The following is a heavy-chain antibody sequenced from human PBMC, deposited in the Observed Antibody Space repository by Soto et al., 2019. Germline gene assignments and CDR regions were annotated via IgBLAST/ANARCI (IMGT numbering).Heavy chain of an antibody. D-gene: IGHD2-2*01. Sequence: QVHLQESGPGLVRPSETLSLTCSVSGGSINSHYWSWIRQPPGKGLEYIGHIYYSGDSDSNSSLKSRVTMSVDTSKNQFSLRLASVTAADTAVYFCARIPCSSLRCYVAAGNWFDPWGQGILVTVSS. CDR3: ARIPCSSLRCYVAAGNWFDP. V-gene: IGHV4-59*11. J-gene: IGHJ5*02. CDR1: GGSINSHY. CDR2: IYYSGDS.